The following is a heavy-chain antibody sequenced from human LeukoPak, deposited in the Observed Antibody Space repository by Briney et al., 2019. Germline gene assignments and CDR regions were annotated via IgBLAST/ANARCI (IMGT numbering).Heavy chain of an antibody. J-gene: IGHJ4*02. CDR1: GFTFDDYA. CDR2: ISWNSGSI. V-gene: IGHV3-9*01. CDR3: AKDIGYGDYNFDY. Sequence: GGSLRLSCAASGFTFDDYAMHWVRQAPGKGLEWVSGISWNSGSIGYADSVKGRFTSSRDNAKNSLYRQMNSLRAEDTALYYCAKDIGYGDYNFDYWGQGTLVTVSS. D-gene: IGHD4-17*01.